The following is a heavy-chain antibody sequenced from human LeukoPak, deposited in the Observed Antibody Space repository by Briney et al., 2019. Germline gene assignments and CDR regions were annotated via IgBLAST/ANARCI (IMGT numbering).Heavy chain of an antibody. J-gene: IGHJ4*02. CDR1: GFTFRRYS. Sequence: GGSLRLSCAASGFTFRRYSMNWVRQAPGKGLEWVSSISISSNYRYYADSVKGRFIISRDDAKKSLFLQMNSLRADDTALYYCARSRGDFWGQGTLVTVSS. CDR3: ARSRGDF. CDR2: ISISSNYR. V-gene: IGHV3-21*01.